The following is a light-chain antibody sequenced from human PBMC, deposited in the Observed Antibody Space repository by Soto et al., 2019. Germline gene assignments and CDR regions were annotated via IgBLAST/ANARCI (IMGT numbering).Light chain of an antibody. CDR1: SSDVGGYTY. CDR3: SSSAGKDNLGV. J-gene: IGLJ2*01. V-gene: IGLV2-8*01. CDR2: EVT. Sequence: QSALTQPPSASGSPGQSVTISCTGTSSDVGGYTYVSWYQQHPGKAPKLIIFEVTKRPSGVPDRFSASRSGNTASLTVSGLQAEDEAVYYCSSSAGKDNLGVFGGGTKVTVL.